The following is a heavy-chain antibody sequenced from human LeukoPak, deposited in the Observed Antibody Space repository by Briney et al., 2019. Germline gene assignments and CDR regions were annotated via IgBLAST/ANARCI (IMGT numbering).Heavy chain of an antibody. Sequence: GRSLRLSCAASGFTFSSYAMSWVRQAPGKGLEWVSAISGSGGSTYYADSVKGRFTISRDNSKNTLYLQMNSLSAEDTAVYYCAKVGTNFLRYHFDSWGRGTLVTVSS. D-gene: IGHD1-1*01. CDR2: ISGSGGST. J-gene: IGHJ4*02. V-gene: IGHV3-23*01. CDR3: AKVGTNFLRYHFDS. CDR1: GFTFSSYA.